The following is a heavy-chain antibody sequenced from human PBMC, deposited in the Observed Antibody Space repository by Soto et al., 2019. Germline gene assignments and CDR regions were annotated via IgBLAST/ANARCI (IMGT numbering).Heavy chain of an antibody. D-gene: IGHD6-13*01. CDR3: ARPLRIASLVGYYFDY. CDR1: GYSFTNYW. J-gene: IGHJ4*02. Sequence: GESLKISCKGSGYSFTNYWIGWVRQMPGKGLEWMGIIYPGDSDTRYSPSFQGQVTISADKSISTAYLQWSSLKASDTAMYYCARPLRIASLVGYYFDYWGQGTLVTVSS. CDR2: IYPGDSDT. V-gene: IGHV5-51*01.